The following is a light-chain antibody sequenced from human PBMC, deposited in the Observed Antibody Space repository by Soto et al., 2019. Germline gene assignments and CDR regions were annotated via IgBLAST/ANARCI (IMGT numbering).Light chain of an antibody. CDR1: TGAVTSGYH. J-gene: IGLJ3*02. CDR3: LLYVGGTQFWV. V-gene: IGLV7-43*01. Sequence: QAVVTQEPSLTVSPGGTVTLTCASSTGAVTSGYHANWFQHKRGQAPRALIYSTNNIHSWTPARFSGSLLGGKAALTLSGVQPEDEAEYYCLLYVGGTQFWVFGGGTKVTVL. CDR2: STN.